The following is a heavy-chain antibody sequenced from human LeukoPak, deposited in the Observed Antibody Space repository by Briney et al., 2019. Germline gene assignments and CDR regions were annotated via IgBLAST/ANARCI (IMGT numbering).Heavy chain of an antibody. V-gene: IGHV4-59*12. CDR1: GGSISSYY. D-gene: IGHD1-1*01. CDR2: IYYSGST. J-gene: IGHJ4*02. Sequence: SETLSLTCTVSGGSISSYYWSWIRQPPGKGLEWIGYIYYSGSTNYNPSLRSRVTISVDTSKNQFSLKLSSVTAADTAVYYCARDPGTTGTTVSFDYWGQGTLVTVSS. CDR3: ARDPGTTGTTVSFDY.